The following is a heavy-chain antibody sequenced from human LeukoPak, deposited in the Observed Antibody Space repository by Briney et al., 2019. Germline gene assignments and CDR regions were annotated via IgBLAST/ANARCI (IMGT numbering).Heavy chain of an antibody. D-gene: IGHD3-22*01. J-gene: IGHJ4*02. V-gene: IGHV5-51*01. CDR1: GYSFSSYW. Sequence: GESLKISCQGSGYSFSSYWIGWVRQMPGKGLEWLGIIYPGDSDTRYSPSFQGQVTISADKSISTAYLQWSSLKASDTAMYYCARSTYYYDSSGYYFDYWGQGTPVTVSS. CDR3: ARSTYYYDSSGYYFDY. CDR2: IYPGDSDT.